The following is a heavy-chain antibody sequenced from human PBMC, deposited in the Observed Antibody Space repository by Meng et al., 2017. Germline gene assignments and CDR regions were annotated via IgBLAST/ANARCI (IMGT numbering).Heavy chain of an antibody. V-gene: IGHV3-15*01. CDR1: GFYFSNAW. Sequence: EVHLVGSGGDLVKPGGCLRLSCAASGFYFSNAWMSWVRQAPGKGLEWVGRIKSNTDGGTAEYAAPVTGRFTISRDDSKSTLYLQMSGLRIDDTGVYYCTWDDKAVSDYWGQGTLVTSPQ. CDR2: IKSNTDGGTA. D-gene: IGHD3-9*01. J-gene: IGHJ4*02. CDR3: TWDDKAVSDY.